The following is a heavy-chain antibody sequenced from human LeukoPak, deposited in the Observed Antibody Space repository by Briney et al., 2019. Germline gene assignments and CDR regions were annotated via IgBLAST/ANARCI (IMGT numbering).Heavy chain of an antibody. CDR2: VYNANGDT. J-gene: IGHJ4*02. CDR3: STAPAWDLLHYN. CDR1: GFSLSSDY. Sequence: PGESPRLSCAASGFSLSSDYMSWVRQAPGKGLEWVSFVYNANGDTYYSDSVKGRFTISSDNSKNTLYLQMDNLRAEDTAVYYCSTAPAWDLLHYNWGQGTLVTVSS. D-gene: IGHD1-26*01. V-gene: IGHV3-53*01.